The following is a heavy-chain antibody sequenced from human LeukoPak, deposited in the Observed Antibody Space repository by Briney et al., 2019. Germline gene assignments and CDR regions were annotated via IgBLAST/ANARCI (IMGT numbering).Heavy chain of an antibody. CDR1: GFTFDDYA. J-gene: IGHJ4*02. CDR2: ISWNSGSI. D-gene: IGHD3-10*01. V-gene: IGHV3-9*01. Sequence: GRSLRLSCAASGFTFDDYAIHWVRQAPGKGLEWVSGISWNSGSIGYADSVKGRFTISRDNAKNSLYLQMNSLRAEDTALYYCAKVRAGATGGFDYWGQGTLVTVSS. CDR3: AKVRAGATGGFDY.